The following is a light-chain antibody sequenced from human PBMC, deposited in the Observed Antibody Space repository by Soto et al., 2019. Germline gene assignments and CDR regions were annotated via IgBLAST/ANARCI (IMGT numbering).Light chain of an antibody. CDR1: RSFSSNY. J-gene: IGKJ4*01. CDR3: QQYGRSPFT. CDR2: GAS. Sequence: EIVLTQSPGTLSLSPGERATLSCRASRSFSSNYLAWFQQKPGQAPRLLIYGASSRATGIPDRFSGSLSGTDFTLTSSRLGAEDFAVYYCQQYGRSPFTFGGGTKVEIK. V-gene: IGKV3-20*01.